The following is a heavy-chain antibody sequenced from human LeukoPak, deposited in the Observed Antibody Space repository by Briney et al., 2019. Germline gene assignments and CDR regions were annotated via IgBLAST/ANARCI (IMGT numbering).Heavy chain of an antibody. D-gene: IGHD2-15*01. CDR3: ARACSGGSCYRGDY. V-gene: IGHV1-69*04. Sequence: SVKVPCKASGGTFSSYAISWVRQAPGQGLEWMGRIIPILGIANYAQKFQGRVTITADKSTSTAYMELSSLRSEDTAVYYCARACSGGSCYRGDYWGQGTLVTVSS. CDR2: IIPILGIA. CDR1: GGTFSSYA. J-gene: IGHJ4*02.